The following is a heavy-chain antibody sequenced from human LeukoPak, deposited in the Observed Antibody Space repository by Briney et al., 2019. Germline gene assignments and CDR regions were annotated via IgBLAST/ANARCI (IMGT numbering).Heavy chain of an antibody. CDR3: ARGSDIGWSYYYYYYMDV. V-gene: IGHV4-59*01. J-gene: IGHJ6*03. D-gene: IGHD6-19*01. CDR1: GGSISSYY. CDR2: IYYSGST. Sequence: SETLSLTCTVSGGSISSYYWSWIRQPPGKGLEWIGYIYYSGSTNYNPSLKSRVTMSVDTSKNQFSLKLSSVTAADTAVYYCARGSDIGWSYYYYYYMDVWGKGTTVTVSS.